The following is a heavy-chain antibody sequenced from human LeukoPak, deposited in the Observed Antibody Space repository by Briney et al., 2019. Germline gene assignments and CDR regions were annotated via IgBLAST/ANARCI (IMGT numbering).Heavy chain of an antibody. CDR3: ARRGPIWGFFDY. J-gene: IGHJ4*02. CDR1: GLRFSNHA. CDR2: ISGSGDTT. V-gene: IGHV3-23*01. D-gene: IGHD7-27*01. Sequence: GGSLTLSCAASGLRFSNHAMTWVRQAPDKGLEWVSTISGSGDTTYYADSVKGRFTISGDNSKNTLYPQMSSLRAEDTALYYCARRGPIWGFFDYWGRGTLVTVSS.